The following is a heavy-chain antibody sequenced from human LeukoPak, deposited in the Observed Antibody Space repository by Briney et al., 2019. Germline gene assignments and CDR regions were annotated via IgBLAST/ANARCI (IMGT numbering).Heavy chain of an antibody. CDR1: GGSFSGYY. V-gene: IGHV4-34*01. D-gene: IGHD3-22*01. J-gene: IGHJ4*02. CDR2: INHSGST. CDR3: ARERSADYYYDSSGYYYFDY. Sequence: SETLSLTCAVYGGSFSGYYWSWIRQPPGKGLEWIGEINHSGSTNYNPSLKSRVTISVDTSKNQFSLKLSSVTAADTAVYYCARERSADYYYDSSGYYYFDYWGQGTLVTVSS.